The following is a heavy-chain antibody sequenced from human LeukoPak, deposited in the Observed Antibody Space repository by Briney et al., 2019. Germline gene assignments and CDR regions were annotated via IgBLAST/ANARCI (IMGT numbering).Heavy chain of an antibody. V-gene: IGHV3-9*01. CDR3: AKDTTSHGPFDY. D-gene: IGHD2-2*01. CDR2: ISWNSGSI. J-gene: IGHJ4*02. Sequence: PGGSLRLSCAASGFTFDDYAMHWVRQAPGKGLEWVSGISWNSGSIGYADSVKGRFTISRDNAKNSLYLQMNSLRAEDTALYCCAKDTTSHGPFDYWGQGTLVTVSS. CDR1: GFTFDDYA.